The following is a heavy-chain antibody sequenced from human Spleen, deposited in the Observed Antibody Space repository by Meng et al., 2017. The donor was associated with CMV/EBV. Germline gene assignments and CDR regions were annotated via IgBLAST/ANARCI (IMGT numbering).Heavy chain of an antibody. Sequence: ESLKISCAASGFTFSDYYMSWIRQPPGKGLEWIGYIYYSGSTNYNPSLKSRVTISVDTSKNQFSLKLSSVTAADTAVYYCARANSSGYLYYYYGMDVWGQGTTVTVSS. CDR2: IYYSGST. J-gene: IGHJ6*02. D-gene: IGHD3-22*01. V-gene: IGHV4-59*01. CDR3: ARANSSGYLYYYYGMDV. CDR1: GFTFSDYY.